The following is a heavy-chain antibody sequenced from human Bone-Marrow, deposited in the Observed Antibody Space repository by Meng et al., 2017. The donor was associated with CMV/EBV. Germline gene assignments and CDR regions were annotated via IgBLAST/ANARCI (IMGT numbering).Heavy chain of an antibody. V-gene: IGHV3-48*03. D-gene: IGHD6-6*01. CDR2: ISRSGSSL. Sequence: GGSLRLSFAASGFTFSSYEMHWVRQAPGKGLEWVSCISRSGSSLFYADSVKGRFTISRDNAKNSLYLQMSSLRAEDSAVYYCARLPAYRAAPIKYWGQGTLVTVSS. CDR3: ARLPAYRAAPIKY. CDR1: GFTFSSYE. J-gene: IGHJ4*02.